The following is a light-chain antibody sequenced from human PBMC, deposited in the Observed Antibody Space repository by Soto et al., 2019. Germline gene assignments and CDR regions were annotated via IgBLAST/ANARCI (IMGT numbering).Light chain of an antibody. CDR1: SSDVGSYNL. CDR2: EGS. J-gene: IGLJ3*02. CDR3: FSYAGSRV. V-gene: IGLV2-23*01. Sequence: QSALTQPASVSGSPGQSITISCTGTSSDVGSYNLVSWYQQHPGKAPKLMIYEGSKRPSGVSNRFSGSKSGNTASLTISGLQAEDEEEYYCFSYAGSRVLGGGTKLTVL.